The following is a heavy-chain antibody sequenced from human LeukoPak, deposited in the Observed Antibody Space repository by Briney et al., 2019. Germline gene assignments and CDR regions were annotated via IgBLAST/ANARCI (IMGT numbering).Heavy chain of an antibody. D-gene: IGHD3-22*01. V-gene: IGHV1-69*05. CDR2: IIPIFGTA. J-gene: IGHJ4*02. CDR1: GGTFSSYA. Sequence: SVKVSCKASGGTFSSYAISWVRQAPGPGLEWMGRIIPIFGTANYAQKFQGRVTITTDESTSTAYMELSSLRSEDTAVYYCARGAPPHPYYDSSGSLDYWGQGTLVTVSS. CDR3: ARGAPPHPYYDSSGSLDY.